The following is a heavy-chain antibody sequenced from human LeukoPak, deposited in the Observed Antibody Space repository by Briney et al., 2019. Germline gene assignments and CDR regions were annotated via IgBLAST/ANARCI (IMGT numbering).Heavy chain of an antibody. Sequence: GCLRLSSAASGFTFSSYAMSWVRQAPGKGLEWVSAISGSGASTYYAESVKGRFTISRDNSTITLYLQMNSLRAEDTAVYYCAKEQGQQLVLNPFDYWGQGTLVTVSS. J-gene: IGHJ4*02. CDR3: AKEQGQQLVLNPFDY. D-gene: IGHD6-13*01. V-gene: IGHV3-23*01. CDR1: GFTFSSYA. CDR2: ISGSGAST.